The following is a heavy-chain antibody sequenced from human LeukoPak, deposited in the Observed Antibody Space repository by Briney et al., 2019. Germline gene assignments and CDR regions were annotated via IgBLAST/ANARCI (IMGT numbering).Heavy chain of an antibody. CDR1: GGSIDSNS. CDR3: ARRSSSWKNWFDP. V-gene: IGHV4-59*01. CDR2: IYYSGTT. Sequence: SETLSLTCTVSGGSIDSNSWTWIRQPPGKGLEWIGYIYYSGTTNYNPSLKSRVTMSVDMSKNQFSLKLSSVTAAHTAVYYCARRSSSWKNWFDPWGQGTLVTVSS. J-gene: IGHJ5*02. D-gene: IGHD6-13*01.